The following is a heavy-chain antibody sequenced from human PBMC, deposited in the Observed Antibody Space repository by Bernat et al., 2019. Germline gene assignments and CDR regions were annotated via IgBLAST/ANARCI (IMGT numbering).Heavy chain of an antibody. CDR1: GFTFSSYG. CDR3: ARDRACSGGSCYSRPFYYYYYMDV. Sequence: QVQLVESGGGVVQPGRSLRLSCAASGFTFSSYGMHWVRQAPGKGLEWVAVIWYDGSNKYYADSVKGRFTISRDNSKNTLYLQMNSLRAEDTAVYYCARDRACSGGSCYSRPFYYYYYMDVWGKGTTVTVSS. V-gene: IGHV3-33*01. J-gene: IGHJ6*03. D-gene: IGHD2-15*01. CDR2: IWYDGSNK.